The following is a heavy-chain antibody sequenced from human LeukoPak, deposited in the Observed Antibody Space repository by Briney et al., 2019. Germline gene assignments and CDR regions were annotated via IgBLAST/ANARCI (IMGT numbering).Heavy chain of an antibody. D-gene: IGHD3-3*01. Sequence: GASVKVSCKATSRISWVRQAPGQGLEWMGGISAYNGNTNYAKKLQGRVTMTTDTSTSTAYMELRSLRSDDTAVYYCARSHDFWSGYYNYWGQGTLVTVSS. CDR3: ARSHDFWSGYYNY. V-gene: IGHV1-18*01. CDR1: TSR. CDR2: ISAYNGNT. J-gene: IGHJ4*02.